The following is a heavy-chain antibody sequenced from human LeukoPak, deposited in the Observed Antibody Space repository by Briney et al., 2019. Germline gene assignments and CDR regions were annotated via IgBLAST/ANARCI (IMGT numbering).Heavy chain of an antibody. Sequence: SETLSLPCAVYGGSFRGYYWSWIRQPPGKALEGIGEINHSGSTNYNPSLKSRVTISVDTSNNQFSLKLSSVTAADTAVYYCAREGLLTGRRPFDPWGQGTLVTVSS. D-gene: IGHD3-9*01. CDR2: INHSGST. CDR3: AREGLLTGRRPFDP. V-gene: IGHV4-34*01. J-gene: IGHJ5*02. CDR1: GGSFRGYY.